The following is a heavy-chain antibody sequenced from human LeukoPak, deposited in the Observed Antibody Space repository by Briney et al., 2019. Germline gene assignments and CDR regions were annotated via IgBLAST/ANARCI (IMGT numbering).Heavy chain of an antibody. CDR1: GFTFSSYA. CDR3: ARDPVVGATMIDY. J-gene: IGHJ4*02. CDR2: ISGSGGST. Sequence: RAGGSLRLSCAASGFTFSSYAMSWVRQAPEKGLEWVSAISGSGGSTYYADSVKGRFTISRDNSKNTLYLQMNSLRAEDTAVYYCARDPVVGATMIDYWGQGTLVTVSS. D-gene: IGHD1-26*01. V-gene: IGHV3-23*01.